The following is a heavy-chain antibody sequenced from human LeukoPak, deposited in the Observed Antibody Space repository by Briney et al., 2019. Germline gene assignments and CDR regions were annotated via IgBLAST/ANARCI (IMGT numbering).Heavy chain of an antibody. V-gene: IGHV4-59*01. Sequence: SETLSLTCTVSGGSISSYCWSWIRQPPGKGLEWIGYIYYGGSTNYNPSLKSRVTISVDTSKNQFSLKLSSVTAADTAVYYCARVITVHWIQDYDFWSGLMDVWGKGTTVTVSS. CDR2: IYYGGST. D-gene: IGHD3-3*01. J-gene: IGHJ6*04. CDR1: GGSISSYC. CDR3: ARVITVHWIQDYDFWSGLMDV.